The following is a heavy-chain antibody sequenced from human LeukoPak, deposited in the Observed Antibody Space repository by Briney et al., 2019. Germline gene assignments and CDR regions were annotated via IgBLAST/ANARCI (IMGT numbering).Heavy chain of an antibody. CDR2: ISGSSSYI. Sequence: GGSLRLSCAASVFTYSSHRMNGPRQAPGKGREGVSSISGSSSYIYYADSGKGRLTISRDNAKNSLYLKMNSLRAEDTAVYYCARVDYDILTGYYIYAFDIWGQGTMVTVSS. CDR3: ARVDYDILTGYYIYAFDI. D-gene: IGHD3-9*01. CDR1: VFTYSSHR. J-gene: IGHJ3*02. V-gene: IGHV3-21*01.